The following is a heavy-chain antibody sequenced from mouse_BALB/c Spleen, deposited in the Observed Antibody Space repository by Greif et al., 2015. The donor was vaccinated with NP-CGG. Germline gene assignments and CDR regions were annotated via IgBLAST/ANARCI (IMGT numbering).Heavy chain of an antibody. CDR1: GYTFTSYW. V-gene: IGHV1-5*01. CDR2: IYPGNSDT. J-gene: IGHJ3*01. CDR3: TRGEDGYPAWFAY. D-gene: IGHD2-3*01. Sequence: VQLKRSGTVLARPGASVKMSCKASGYTFTSYWMHWVKQRPGQGLEWIGAIYPGNSDTSYNQKFKGKAKLTAVTSTSTAYMELSSLTNEDSAVYYCTRGEDGYPAWFAYWGQGTLVTVSA.